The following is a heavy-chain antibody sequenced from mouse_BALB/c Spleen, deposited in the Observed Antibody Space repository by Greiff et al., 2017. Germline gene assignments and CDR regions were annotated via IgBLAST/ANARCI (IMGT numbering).Heavy chain of an antibody. CDR3: AREEFYAMDY. CDR1: GYSITSDYA. V-gene: IGHV3-2*02. J-gene: IGHJ4*01. Sequence: VQLKESGPGLVKPSQSLSLTCTVTGYSITSDYAWNWIRQFPGNKLEWMGYISYSGSTSYNPSLKSRISITRDTSKNQFFLQLNSVTTEDTATYYCAREEFYAMDYWGQGTSVTVSS. CDR2: ISYSGST.